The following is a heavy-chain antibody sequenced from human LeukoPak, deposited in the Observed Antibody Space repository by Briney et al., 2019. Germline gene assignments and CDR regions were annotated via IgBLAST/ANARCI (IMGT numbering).Heavy chain of an antibody. CDR3: ASRKAAAGTQVNSDAFDI. D-gene: IGHD6-13*01. V-gene: IGHV3-66*01. CDR1: GFTVRSNY. J-gene: IGHJ3*02. Sequence: GGSLRLSCAASGFTVRSNYMSWVRQAPGKGLEWVSVSYSGGSTYYADSVKGRFTISRDNSKNTLYLQMNSLRAEDTAVYYCASRKAAAGTQVNSDAFDIWGQGTMVTVSS. CDR2: SYSGGST.